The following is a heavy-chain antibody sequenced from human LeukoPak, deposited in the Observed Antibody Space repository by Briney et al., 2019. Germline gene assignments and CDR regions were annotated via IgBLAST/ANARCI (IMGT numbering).Heavy chain of an antibody. D-gene: IGHD3-22*01. V-gene: IGHV1-69*05. J-gene: IGHJ6*03. CDR2: IIPIFGTA. Sequence: ASVKVSCKASGGTFSSYAISWVRQAPGQGLEWMGGIIPIFGTANYAQKFQGRVTITTDESTSTAYMGLSSLRSEDTAVYYCARAPSGYDSSGYYYAYYYYMDVWGKGITVTVSS. CDR3: ARAPSGYDSSGYYYAYYYYMDV. CDR1: GGTFSSYA.